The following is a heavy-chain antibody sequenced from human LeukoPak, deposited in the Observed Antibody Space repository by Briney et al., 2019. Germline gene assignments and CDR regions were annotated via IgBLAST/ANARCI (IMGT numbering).Heavy chain of an antibody. CDR1: GYSFASYW. J-gene: IGHJ4*02. CDR2: IYPGDSDT. V-gene: IGHV5-51*01. CDR3: ARLRRVAATSSDY. Sequence: GESLKISCQGSGYSFASYWIGWVRQMPGKGLEWMGIIYPGDSDTRYSPSFQGQVTISADKSISTAYLQWSSLKASDTAMYYCARLRRVAATSSDYWGQGTLVTVSS. D-gene: IGHD2-15*01.